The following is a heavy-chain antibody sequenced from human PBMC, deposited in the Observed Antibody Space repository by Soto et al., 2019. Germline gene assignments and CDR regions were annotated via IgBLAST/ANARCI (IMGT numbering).Heavy chain of an antibody. Sequence: GSLRLSCAASGFTFSSYAMSWVRQAPGKGLEWVSAISGSGGSTYYADSVKGRFTISRDNSKNTLYLQMNSLRAEDTAVYYCAKDGMQWLAPYYFDYWGQGTLVTVSS. D-gene: IGHD6-19*01. CDR3: AKDGMQWLAPYYFDY. CDR1: GFTFSSYA. CDR2: ISGSGGST. J-gene: IGHJ4*02. V-gene: IGHV3-23*01.